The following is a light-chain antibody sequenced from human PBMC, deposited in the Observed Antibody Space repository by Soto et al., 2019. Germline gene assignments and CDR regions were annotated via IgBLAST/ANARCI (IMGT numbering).Light chain of an antibody. CDR3: QQSFASPRT. CDR2: STS. Sequence: DIQMTQSPSSLSASVGDRVTITCRASQTVSSYLNWYQLKPGRGPNLLIYSTSRLQTGVPSRFSGNGSGTNFTLTISSLQPEDFATYFCQQSFASPRTFGQGTKVDIK. J-gene: IGKJ1*01. CDR1: QTVSSY. V-gene: IGKV1-39*01.